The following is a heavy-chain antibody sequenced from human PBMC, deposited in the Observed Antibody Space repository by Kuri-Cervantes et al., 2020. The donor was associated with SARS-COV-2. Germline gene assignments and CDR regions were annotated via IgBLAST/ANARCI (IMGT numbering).Heavy chain of an antibody. Sequence: GESLKISCAASGFTFSSYSMNWVRQAPGKGLEWVSSISSSSSYIYYADSVKGRFTISRDNAKNSLYLQMNSLRAEDTAVYYCAKDHFGVHDFWGQGTLVTVSS. D-gene: IGHD2-21*01. CDR1: GFTFSSYS. CDR3: AKDHFGVHDF. J-gene: IGHJ4*02. V-gene: IGHV3-21*01. CDR2: ISSSSSYI.